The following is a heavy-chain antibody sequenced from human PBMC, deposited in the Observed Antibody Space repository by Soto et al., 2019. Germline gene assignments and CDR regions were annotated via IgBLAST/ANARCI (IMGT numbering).Heavy chain of an antibody. J-gene: IGHJ4*02. CDR3: XXXXXXXYXXXXXXGRH. CDR2: IKSDGSWE. Sequence: EVQLVESGGGLVQPGGSLRLSCTASGFTFSSYWMHWVRQAXXXXXXXVXRIKSDGSWELYADSMEGRLTISRDNAKXXXXXXXXXXXXXXXXXXXXXXXXXXXYXXXXXXGRHWGQGTLVTVSS. CDR1: GFTFSSYW. V-gene: IGHV3-74*01.